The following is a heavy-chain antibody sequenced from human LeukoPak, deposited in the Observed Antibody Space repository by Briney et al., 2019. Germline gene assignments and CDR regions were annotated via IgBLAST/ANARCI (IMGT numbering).Heavy chain of an antibody. Sequence: TSETLSLTCTVSGVSISSGGYYWSWIRQHPGRGLEWIAYIFHNGSTYYNPSLQSRVTISIDTSKKQFSLRLSSVTAADTAVYYCAREALEYSSGWYGSSPLPFWGQGTLVTVSS. V-gene: IGHV4-31*03. CDR1: GVSISSGGYY. J-gene: IGHJ4*02. D-gene: IGHD6-19*01. CDR3: AREALEYSSGWYGSSPLPF. CDR2: IFHNGST.